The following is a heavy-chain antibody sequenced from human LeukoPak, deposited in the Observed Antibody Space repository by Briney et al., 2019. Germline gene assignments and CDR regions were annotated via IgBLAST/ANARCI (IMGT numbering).Heavy chain of an antibody. CDR3: ARSDRWYDDRKQFDY. CDR1: GFTFSSYS. J-gene: IGHJ4*02. D-gene: IGHD6-13*01. CDR2: ISSSSSTI. V-gene: IGHV3-48*04. Sequence: PGGSLRLSCAASGFTFSSYSMNWVRQAPGKGLEWVSYISSSSSTIYYADSVKGRFTISRDNAKNSLYLQMNSLRAEDTAVYYCARSDRWYDDRKQFDYWGQGTLVTVSS.